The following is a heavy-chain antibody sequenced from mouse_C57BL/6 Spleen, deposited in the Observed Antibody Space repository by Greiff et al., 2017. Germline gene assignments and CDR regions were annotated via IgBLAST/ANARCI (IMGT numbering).Heavy chain of an antibody. CDR2: IHPNSGST. CDR3: ATGDGYYVYAMDY. CDR1: GYTFTSYW. D-gene: IGHD2-3*01. J-gene: IGHJ4*01. V-gene: IGHV1-64*01. Sequence: QVQLQQPGAELVKPGASVKLSCKASGYTFTSYWMHWVKPRPGQGLEWIGMIHPNSGSTNYNEKFKSKATLTVDKSSSTAYMQLSSLTSEDSAVYYCATGDGYYVYAMDYWGQGTSVTVSS.